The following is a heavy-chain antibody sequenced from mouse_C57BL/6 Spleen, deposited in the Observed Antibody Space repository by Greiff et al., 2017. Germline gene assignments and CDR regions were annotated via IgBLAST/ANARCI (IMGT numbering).Heavy chain of an antibody. V-gene: IGHV1-80*01. J-gene: IGHJ2*01. CDR3: ARGGNYLYFDY. D-gene: IGHD2-1*01. CDR1: GYAFSSYW. Sequence: QVQLQQSGAELVKPGASVKISCKASGYAFSSYWMNWVKQRPGKGLEWIGQIYPGDGDTNYNGKFKGKATLTADKSSSTAYMQLSSLTSEDSAVYFCARGGNYLYFDYWGQGTTLTVSS. CDR2: IYPGDGDT.